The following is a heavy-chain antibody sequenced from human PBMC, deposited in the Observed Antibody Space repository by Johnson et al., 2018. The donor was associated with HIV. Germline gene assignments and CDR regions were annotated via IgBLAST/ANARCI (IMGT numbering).Heavy chain of an antibody. CDR3: AIDPREWELRGWEDF. J-gene: IGHJ4*01. V-gene: IGHV3-33*03. CDR2: IRSDGINK. CDR1: GFTFSTYA. Sequence: QVQLVESGGGVVQPGRSLRLSCAASGFTFSTYAMHWVRQDPGKGLEWVAVIRSDGINKYYAASVKGRFTVSRDNSKNTLYLHMSNLRDDDTAVYYCAIDPREWELRGWEDF. D-gene: IGHD1-26*01.